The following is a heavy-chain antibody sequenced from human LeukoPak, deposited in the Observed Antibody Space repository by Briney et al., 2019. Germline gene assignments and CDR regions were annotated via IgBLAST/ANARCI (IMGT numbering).Heavy chain of an antibody. V-gene: IGHV4-4*07. CDR2: LHPSGSTGNT. CDR1: GGTTSGAY. D-gene: IGHD3-10*01. J-gene: IGHJ4*02. CDR3: ARGYASGTYST. Sequence: SETLSLTCTVSGGTTSGAYWSWIRQPAGEGLEWIGRLHPSGSTGNTYYNPSLKSRVSTSADTAKSQFFLKVNSVTAADTAVYYCARGYASGTYSTWGQGILVTVSS.